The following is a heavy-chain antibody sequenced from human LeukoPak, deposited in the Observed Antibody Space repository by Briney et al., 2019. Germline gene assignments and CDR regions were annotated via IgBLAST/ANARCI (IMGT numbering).Heavy chain of an antibody. CDR2: IYYSGTT. V-gene: IGHV4-59*01. CDR3: ARARHNWFDP. J-gene: IGHJ5*02. CDR1: GGSISSYY. Sequence: ASETLSLTCTVPGGSISSYYWSWIRQPPGKGLEWIGYIYYSGTTNYNPSLKSRVTISVDTSKNQFSLKLSSVTAADTAVYYCARARHNWFDPWGQGTLVTISS.